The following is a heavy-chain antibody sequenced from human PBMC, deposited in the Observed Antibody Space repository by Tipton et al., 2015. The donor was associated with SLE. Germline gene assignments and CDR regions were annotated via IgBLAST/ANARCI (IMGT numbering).Heavy chain of an antibody. CDR2: VNPNSGNT. J-gene: IGHJ4*02. Sequence: QSGPEVKKPGASVRVSCKASGFTFTSYDINWVRQAAGQGLEWMGWVNPNSGNTGYAQKFQDRVSMTSDTSTTTSYMELRSLTSEDTAVYYCVRGRIPNCLNPFGSWGQGTLVTVSS. D-gene: IGHD1-1*01. V-gene: IGHV1-8*01. CDR3: VRGRIPNCLNPFGS. CDR1: GFTFTSYD.